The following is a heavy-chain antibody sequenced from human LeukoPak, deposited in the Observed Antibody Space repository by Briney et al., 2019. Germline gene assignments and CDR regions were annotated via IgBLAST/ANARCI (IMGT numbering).Heavy chain of an antibody. CDR2: IKYDGSEK. V-gene: IGHV3-7*04. D-gene: IGHD3-3*01. J-gene: IGHJ4*02. Sequence: GGSLRLSCAASGFAFSRYWMSWVRQAPGKGLEWVANIKYDGSEKYYVDSVKGRFTISRDNAKNSLYLQMNSLRAEDTAVYYCARVESTVFQDYWGQGTLVTVSS. CDR1: GFAFSRYW. CDR3: ARVESTVFQDY.